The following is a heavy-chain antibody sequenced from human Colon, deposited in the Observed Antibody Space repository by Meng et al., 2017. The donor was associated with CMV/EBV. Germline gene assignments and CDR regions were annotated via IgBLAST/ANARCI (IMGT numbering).Heavy chain of an antibody. CDR2: IYAVGTP. D-gene: IGHD6-19*01. Sequence: GESLKISCAASGFPIVSHYMAWVRQAPGKGLEWVSLIYAVGTPYYADSVKGRFTISRDNAKNSLYLQMNSLRAEDTAVYYCARDKEWLATGYYYGMDVWGQGTTVTVSS. V-gene: IGHV3-53*01. CDR1: GFPIVSHY. CDR3: ARDKEWLATGYYYGMDV. J-gene: IGHJ6*02.